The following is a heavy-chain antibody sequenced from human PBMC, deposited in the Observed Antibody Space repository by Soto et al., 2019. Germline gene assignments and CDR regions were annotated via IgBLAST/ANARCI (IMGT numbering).Heavy chain of an antibody. V-gene: IGHV4-34*01. D-gene: IGHD3-10*01. CDR1: GGSFSGYY. CDR2: INHSGST. CDR3: ARDGNYYGSGSYPGIDY. J-gene: IGHJ4*02. Sequence: SETLSLTCAVYGGSFSGYYWSWIRQPPGKGLEWIGEINHSGSTNYNPSLKSRVTISVDTSKNQFSLKLSSVTAADTAVYYCARDGNYYGSGSYPGIDYWGQGTLVTVSS.